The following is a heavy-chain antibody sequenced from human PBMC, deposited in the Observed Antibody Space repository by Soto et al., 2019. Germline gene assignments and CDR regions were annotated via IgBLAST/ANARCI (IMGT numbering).Heavy chain of an antibody. J-gene: IGHJ4*02. CDR3: ARGYDYGDYGG. CDR1: GFTFSSYS. CDR2: ISSSSSYI. Sequence: GSLRLSCAASGFTFSSYSMNWVRQAPGKGLEWVSSISSSSSYIYYADSVKGRFTISRDNAKNSLYLQINSLKAEDTAVYYCARGYDYGDYGGWGQGTLVTVSS. V-gene: IGHV3-21*04. D-gene: IGHD4-17*01.